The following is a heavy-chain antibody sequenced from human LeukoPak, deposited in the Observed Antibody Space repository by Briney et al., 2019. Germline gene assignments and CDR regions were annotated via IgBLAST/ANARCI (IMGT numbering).Heavy chain of an antibody. CDR2: INPRSGAT. D-gene: IGHD1-26*01. CDR3: ARATNFYYYYGMDV. Sequence: ASVKVSCKTSGYTFTSYYIHWVRQAPGQGLAGMGIINPRSGATNYAQKFQGRVTMTRDTSTSTGYMELSSQRSEDTAVYYCARATNFYYYYGMDVWGQGTTVTVSS. J-gene: IGHJ6*02. V-gene: IGHV1-46*01. CDR1: GYTFTSYY.